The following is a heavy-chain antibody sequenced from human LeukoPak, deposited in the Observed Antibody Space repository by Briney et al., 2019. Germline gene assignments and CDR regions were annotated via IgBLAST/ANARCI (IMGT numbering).Heavy chain of an antibody. CDR2: ISSGSSFM. V-gene: IGHV3-21*01. J-gene: IGHJ5*02. CDR3: ARDYYDSSGSSWFDP. Sequence: AGGSLRLSCAASGFTFSRYSMNWVRQAPGKGLEWVSSISSGSSFMYYADSVKGRFTISRDNAKNSLYLQMNSLRAKDTALYYCARDYYDSSGSSWFDPWGQGTLVTVSS. D-gene: IGHD3-22*01. CDR1: GFTFSRYS.